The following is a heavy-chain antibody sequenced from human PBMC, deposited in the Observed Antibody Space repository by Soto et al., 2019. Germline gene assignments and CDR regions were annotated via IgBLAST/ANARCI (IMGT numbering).Heavy chain of an antibody. J-gene: IGHJ4*02. CDR2: ISSSSRTI. CDR3: ARAPNRALDY. Sequence: LRLSCAASGFTFSSYTMHWVRQAPGKGLEWISYISSSSRTIYYADSVKGRFTISRDNAQSSLYLQMTSLRDEDTAVYYCARAPNRALDYWGQGTLVTVSS. V-gene: IGHV3-48*02. CDR1: GFTFSSYT. D-gene: IGHD2-8*01.